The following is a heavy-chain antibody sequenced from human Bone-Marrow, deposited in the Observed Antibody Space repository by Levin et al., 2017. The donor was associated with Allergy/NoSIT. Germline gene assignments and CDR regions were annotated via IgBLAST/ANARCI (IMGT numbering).Heavy chain of an antibody. J-gene: IGHJ4*02. Sequence: PGGSLRLSCAASGFTFSDYWMTWVRQAPGKGLEWVANIKQDGSEINYVDSVEGRFTISRDNARNSLFLQMSSLRAEDTAVYYCTRDLGPSSPRSGHAHWGQGTLITVSS. V-gene: IGHV3-7*04. CDR3: TRDLGPSSPRSGHAH. CDR2: IKQDGSEI. D-gene: IGHD2-2*01. CDR1: GFTFSDYW.